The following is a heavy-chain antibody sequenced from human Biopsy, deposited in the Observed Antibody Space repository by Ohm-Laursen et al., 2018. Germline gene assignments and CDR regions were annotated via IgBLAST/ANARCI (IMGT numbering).Heavy chain of an antibody. V-gene: IGHV4-4*09. J-gene: IGHJ6*02. CDR3: ARMDCSGGSCRYYSYGMDV. Sequence: SDTLSLTCTVSGVSITAYYWSWIRQPPGKGLECIGNIHHSGSTNYNPSLKSRLTISVDTSKNQFSLKLSSVTAADTAVYYCARMDCSGGSCRYYSYGMDVWGQGTTVTVSS. D-gene: IGHD2-15*01. CDR2: IHHSGST. CDR1: GVSITAYY.